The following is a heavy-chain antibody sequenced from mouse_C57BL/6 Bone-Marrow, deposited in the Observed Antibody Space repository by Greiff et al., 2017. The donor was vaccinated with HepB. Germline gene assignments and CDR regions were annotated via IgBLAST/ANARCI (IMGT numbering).Heavy chain of an antibody. CDR1: GFSFNTYA. V-gene: IGHV10-1*01. CDR3: VRERYDYESLWFAY. D-gene: IGHD2-4*01. Sequence: EVQLVESGGGLVQPKGSLKLSCAASGFSFNTYAMNWVRQAPGKGLEWVARIRSKSNNYATYYADSVKDRFTISRDDSESRLYLQMNNLKTEDTAMYYCVRERYDYESLWFAYWGQGTLVTVSA. J-gene: IGHJ3*01. CDR2: IRSKSNNYAT.